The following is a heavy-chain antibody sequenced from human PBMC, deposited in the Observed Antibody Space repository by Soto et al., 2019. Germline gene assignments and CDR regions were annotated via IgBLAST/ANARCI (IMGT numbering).Heavy chain of an antibody. D-gene: IGHD3-22*01. Sequence: GGSLRLSCAASGFTFSSYAMSWVRQAPGKGLEWASAISGSGGSTYYADSVKGRFTISRDNSKNTLYLQMNSLRAEDTAVYYCAKSIVVVTNFDYSGLGTMVTVSS. CDR1: GFTFSSYA. J-gene: IGHJ4*01. V-gene: IGHV3-23*01. CDR2: ISGSGGST. CDR3: AKSIVVVTNFDY.